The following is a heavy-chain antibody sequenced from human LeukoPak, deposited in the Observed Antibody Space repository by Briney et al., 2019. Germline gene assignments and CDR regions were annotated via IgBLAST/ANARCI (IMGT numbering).Heavy chain of an antibody. CDR3: ARASRYARAFDI. J-gene: IGHJ3*02. Sequence: PGGSLRLSCAASGFTFSSYEMNWVRQAPGKGLEWVSYISSSGSTIYYADSVKGRFTISRDNAKSSLYLQMNSLRAEDTAVYYCARASRYARAFDIWGQGTMVTVSS. CDR2: ISSSGSTI. D-gene: IGHD3-9*01. CDR1: GFTFSSYE. V-gene: IGHV3-48*03.